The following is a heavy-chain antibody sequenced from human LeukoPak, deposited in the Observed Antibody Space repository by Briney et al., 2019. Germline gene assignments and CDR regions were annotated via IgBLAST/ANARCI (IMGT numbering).Heavy chain of an antibody. CDR1: GFTFNSHH. Sequence: GGSLRLSCAVSGFTFNSHHLHWVRQAPNKGLDWVAVAPHDGTSPSHAASVNGRFTISRDNSKDTVFLQMDSLRAEDTAVYYCAKGGGSSGRSYYFDHWGQGTLVTVSS. CDR3: AKGGGSSGRSYYFDH. CDR2: APHDGTSP. D-gene: IGHD6-19*01. J-gene: IGHJ4*02. V-gene: IGHV3-30*18.